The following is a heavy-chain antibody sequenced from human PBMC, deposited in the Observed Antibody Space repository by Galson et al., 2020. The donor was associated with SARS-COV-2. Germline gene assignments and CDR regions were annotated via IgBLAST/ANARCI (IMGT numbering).Heavy chain of an antibody. Sequence: GGSLRLSCAASGFTFSGSAMHWVRQASGKGLEWVGRIRSKANSYATAYAASVKGRFTISRDDSKNTAYLQMNSLKTEDTAVYYCTRLYDILTGYYKGAEYYYGMDVWGQGTTVTVSS. D-gene: IGHD3-9*01. J-gene: IGHJ6*02. CDR1: GFTFSGSA. CDR2: IRSKANSYAT. V-gene: IGHV3-73*01. CDR3: TRLYDILTGYYKGAEYYYGMDV.